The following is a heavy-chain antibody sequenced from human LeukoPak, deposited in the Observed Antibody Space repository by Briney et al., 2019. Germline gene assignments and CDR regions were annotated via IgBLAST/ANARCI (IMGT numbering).Heavy chain of an antibody. V-gene: IGHV3-30*02. CDR3: AKKKYSSGWVMGQDSDY. CDR2: IRYDGSNK. CDR1: GFTFSSYG. Sequence: GGSLRLSCAASGFTFSSYGMHWVRQAPGKGLEWVAFIRYDGSNKYYADSVKGRFTISRDNSKNTLYLQMNSLRAEDTAVYYCAKKKYSSGWVMGQDSDYWGQGTLVTVSS. J-gene: IGHJ4*02. D-gene: IGHD6-19*01.